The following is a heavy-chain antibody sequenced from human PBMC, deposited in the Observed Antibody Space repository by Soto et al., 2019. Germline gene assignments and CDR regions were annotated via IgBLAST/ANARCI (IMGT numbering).Heavy chain of an antibody. D-gene: IGHD6-13*01. Sequence: QITLKESGPTLVNPTQTLTLTCTFSGFSLSTSGVGVGWICQPPGKAPEWLALIYWDDDKRYSPSLKSRLTITKDTSKNQVVLTMTNMDPVDTATYYCAYLYSSSWVFDYWGQGTLVTVSS. CDR2: IYWDDDK. V-gene: IGHV2-5*02. J-gene: IGHJ4*02. CDR1: GFSLSTSGVG. CDR3: AYLYSSSWVFDY.